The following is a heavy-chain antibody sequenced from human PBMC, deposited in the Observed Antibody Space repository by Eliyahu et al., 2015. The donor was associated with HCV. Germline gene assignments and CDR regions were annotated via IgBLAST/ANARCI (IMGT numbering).Heavy chain of an antibody. CDR1: GGSFSGYY. V-gene: IGHV4-34*01. J-gene: IGHJ5*02. D-gene: IGHD3-10*01. Sequence: QVQLQQWGAGLLKPSETLSLTCAVYGGSFSGYYWSWIRQPPGKGLEWIGEINHSGSPNYNPSLKSRVTISVDTSKNQFSLKLSSVTAADTAVYYCARGFFFPLMVRGGPWFDPWGQGTLVTVSS. CDR3: ARGFFFPLMVRGGPWFDP. CDR2: INHSGSP.